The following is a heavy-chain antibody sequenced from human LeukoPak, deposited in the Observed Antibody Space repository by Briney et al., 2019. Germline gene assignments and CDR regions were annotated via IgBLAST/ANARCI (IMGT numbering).Heavy chain of an antibody. V-gene: IGHV3-23*01. CDR3: ARALTTLTYEGY. D-gene: IGHD1-1*01. CDR2: ISGSGVTT. J-gene: IGHJ4*02. CDR1: GFTFSSYA. Sequence: GGSLRLSCVASGFTFSSYAMSWVRQAPGKGLEWVSAISGSGVTTHYAGSVKGRFFISRDNAKDSLYLQMNSLRAEDTAVYYCARALTTLTYEGYWGQGTLVTVSS.